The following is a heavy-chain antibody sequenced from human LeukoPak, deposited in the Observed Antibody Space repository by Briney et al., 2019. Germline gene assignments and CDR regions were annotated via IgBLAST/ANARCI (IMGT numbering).Heavy chain of an antibody. V-gene: IGHV3-30*02. Sequence: GGSLRLSCAASGFTFSNYGMHWVRQAPGKGLEWVAFIRYDGSNIYYADSVKGRFTISRDNSKNTLYLQMNSLRPEDTAVYFCAKDWRRIVVVGPITRHGNYMDVWGKGTTVTISS. D-gene: IGHD2-15*01. J-gene: IGHJ6*03. CDR1: GFTFSNYG. CDR2: IRYDGSNI. CDR3: AKDWRRIVVVGPITRHGNYMDV.